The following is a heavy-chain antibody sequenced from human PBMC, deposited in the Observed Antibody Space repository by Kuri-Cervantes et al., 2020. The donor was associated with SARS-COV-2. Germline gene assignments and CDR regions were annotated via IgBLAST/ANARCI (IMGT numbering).Heavy chain of an antibody. V-gene: IGHV1-8*01. CDR1: GYTFTSYD. CDR2: MNPNSGNT. D-gene: IGHD3-3*01. J-gene: IGHJ6*02. CDR3: ARGVHGYEFWSGYLGSDYYYGMDV. Sequence: ASVKVSCKASGYTFTSYDINWVRQATGQGLEWMGWMNPNSGNTGYAQKFQGRVTMTRNTSISTAYMELSSLRSEDTAVYYCARGVHGYEFWSGYLGSDYYYGMDVWGQGTTVTVSS.